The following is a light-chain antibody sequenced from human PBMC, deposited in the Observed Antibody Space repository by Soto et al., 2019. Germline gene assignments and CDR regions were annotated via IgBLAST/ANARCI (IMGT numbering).Light chain of an antibody. CDR2: KAS. CDR3: QQYNSYSRYT. V-gene: IGKV1-5*03. CDR1: QRISSW. J-gene: IGKJ2*01. Sequence: DIQMTQSPSTLSASVGDRVTITCRASQRISSWLAWYQQKPGKAPKLLIYKASSLESGVPSRFRGRGSGTEFTLTISSLQPDDFATYYCQQYNSYSRYTFGQGTKLEIK.